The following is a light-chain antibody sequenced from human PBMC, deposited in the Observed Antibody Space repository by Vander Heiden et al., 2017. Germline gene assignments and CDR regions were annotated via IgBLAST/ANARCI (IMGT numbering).Light chain of an antibody. J-gene: IGKJ1*01. Sequence: DIQMTQSQSSLSASVGDRVTTTCQASQDISNYLNWYQQKPGKAPKLPIYDASNLETGVPSRFSGSGSGTDFTFTISSLQPEDIATYYCQQYDNLPRTFGQGTKVEIK. CDR2: DAS. CDR1: QDISNY. V-gene: IGKV1-33*01. CDR3: QQYDNLPRT.